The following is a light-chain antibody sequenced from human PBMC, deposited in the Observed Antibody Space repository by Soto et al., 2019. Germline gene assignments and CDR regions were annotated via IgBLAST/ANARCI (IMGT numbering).Light chain of an antibody. V-gene: IGKV1-33*01. CDR1: QDISNY. Sequence: DIQMTQSPSSLSASVGDRVTITCQASQDISNYLNWYQQKPGKAPKXLIYDASNLETGVPSRFSGSGSGTDFTFTISSLQPEDSETYDGQQYDNLPLTFGGGTKVDIK. J-gene: IGKJ4*01. CDR3: QQYDNLPLT. CDR2: DAS.